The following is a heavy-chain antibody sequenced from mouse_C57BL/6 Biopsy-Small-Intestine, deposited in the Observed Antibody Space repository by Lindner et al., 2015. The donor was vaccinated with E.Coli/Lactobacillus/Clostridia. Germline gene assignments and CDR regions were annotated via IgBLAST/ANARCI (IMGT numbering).Heavy chain of an antibody. D-gene: IGHD1-1*01. Sequence: VQLQESGAELPRPGASVKMSCKASGYTFTSYTMHWVKQRPGQGLEWIGFLNPNSGYTKYSQKFRDKATLTADKSSSTAYMQLSSLTSVDSAVYYCARGDYVSDYFFDYWGQGTTLTVSS. J-gene: IGHJ2*01. CDR1: GYTFTSYT. CDR2: LNPNSGYT. CDR3: ARGDYVSDYFFDY. V-gene: IGHV1-4*01.